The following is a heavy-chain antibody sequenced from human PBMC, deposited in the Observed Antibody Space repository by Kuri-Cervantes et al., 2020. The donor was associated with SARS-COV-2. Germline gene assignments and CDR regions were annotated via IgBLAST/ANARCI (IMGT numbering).Heavy chain of an antibody. Sequence: DSVNVCCKASGYTFTSYYMHWVRQAPGQGLEWMGIINPSGGSTSYAQKFQGRVTMTRDTSTSTVYMELSSLRSEDTAVYYCARSGYDRAGYFDYWGQGTLVTVSS. CDR1: GYTFTSYY. CDR2: INPSGGST. V-gene: IGHV1-46*01. CDR3: ARSGYDRAGYFDY. D-gene: IGHD5-12*01. J-gene: IGHJ4*02.